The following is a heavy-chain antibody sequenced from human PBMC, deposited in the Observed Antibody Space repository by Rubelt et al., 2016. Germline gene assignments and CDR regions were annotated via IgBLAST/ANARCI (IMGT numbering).Heavy chain of an antibody. V-gene: IGHV3-23*01. CDR2: IGSNSYT. D-gene: IGHD1-1*01. CDR1: GFTFRNYA. J-gene: IGHJ4*02. CDR3: ARDVHH. Sequence: GGRLVQPGGSLRLSCAASGFTFRNYAMTWVRQASGKGLEWVSSIGSNSYTYYADSVRGRFTISRDNSENTLYLQMNSLRAEDTAVYYCARDVHHWGQGTLVTVSS.